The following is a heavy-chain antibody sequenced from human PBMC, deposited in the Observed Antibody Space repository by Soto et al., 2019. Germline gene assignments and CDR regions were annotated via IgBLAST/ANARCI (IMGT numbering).Heavy chain of an antibody. CDR1: GYTFTGYY. Sequence: GASVKVSCKASGYTFTGYYMHWVRQAPGQGLEWMGWINPNSGGTNYAQKFQGRVTMTRDTSISTAYMELSRLRSDDTAVYYCARSRGRGYCSGGSCYSVDPWGQGTLVTVSS. CDR2: INPNSGGT. V-gene: IGHV1-2*02. CDR3: ARSRGRGYCSGGSCYSVDP. J-gene: IGHJ5*02. D-gene: IGHD2-15*01.